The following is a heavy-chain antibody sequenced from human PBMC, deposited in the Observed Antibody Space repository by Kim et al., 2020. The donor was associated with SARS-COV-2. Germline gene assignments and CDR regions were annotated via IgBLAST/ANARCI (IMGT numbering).Heavy chain of an antibody. V-gene: IGHV3-74*01. Sequence: GGSLRVSCAVSGFTFSSYWMYWVRQAPGKGLVWVSRIKSDGRSTNYADSVKGRFTISRDNAKNTLYLQMNSLRAEDTAVYYCARPIRGYDGFDIWGQGTMVTVSS. J-gene: IGHJ3*02. CDR1: GFTFSSYW. CDR2: IKSDGRST. CDR3: ARPIRGYDGFDI. D-gene: IGHD3-10*01.